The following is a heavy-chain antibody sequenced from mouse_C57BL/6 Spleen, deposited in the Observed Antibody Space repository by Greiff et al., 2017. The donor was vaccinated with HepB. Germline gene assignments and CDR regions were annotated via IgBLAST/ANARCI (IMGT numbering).Heavy chain of an antibody. CDR1: GFSFNTYA. Sequence: EVKLVESGGGLVQPKGSLKLSCAASGFSFNTYAMNWVRQAPGKGLEWVARIRSKSNNYATYYADSVKDRFTISRDDSESMLYLQMNNLKTEDTAIYYCVRHDHSSYGYFDVWGTGTTVTVSS. J-gene: IGHJ1*03. D-gene: IGHD1-1*01. CDR3: VRHDHSSYGYFDV. V-gene: IGHV10-1*01. CDR2: IRSKSNNYAT.